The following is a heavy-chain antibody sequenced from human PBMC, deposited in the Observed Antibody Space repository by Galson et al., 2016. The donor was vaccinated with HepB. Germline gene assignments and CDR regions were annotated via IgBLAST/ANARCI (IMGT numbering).Heavy chain of an antibody. CDR3: TPTWLGVETSS. J-gene: IGHJ4*02. D-gene: IGHD1-26*01. Sequence: SLRLSCAASGFTFGVYAMSWFRQAPGKGLEWVGFIGSNTYGGTTEYAASVKGRFTISRDDSNSIAYLQMNSLKTEDTAVYYCTPTWLGVETSSWGQGTLVTVSS. V-gene: IGHV3-49*03. CDR1: GFTFGVYA. CDR2: IGSNTYGGTT.